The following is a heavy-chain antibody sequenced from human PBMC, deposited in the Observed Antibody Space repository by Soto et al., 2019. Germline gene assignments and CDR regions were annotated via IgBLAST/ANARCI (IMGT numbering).Heavy chain of an antibody. J-gene: IGHJ5*02. CDR1: GFTFSSYS. CDR2: ISSSSSYI. D-gene: IGHD3-16*02. Sequence: GGSLRLSCAASGFTFSSYSMSWVRQAPGKGLEWVSSISSSSSYIYYADSVKGRFTISRDNAKNSLYLQMNSLRAEDTAVYYCARVLGYDYVWGSYRIKGWFDPWGQGTLVTVSS. CDR3: ARVLGYDYVWGSYRIKGWFDP. V-gene: IGHV3-21*01.